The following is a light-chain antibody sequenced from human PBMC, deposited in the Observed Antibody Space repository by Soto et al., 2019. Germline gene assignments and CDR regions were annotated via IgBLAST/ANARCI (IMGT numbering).Light chain of an antibody. Sequence: QSVLTQPPSVSGAPGQRVTISCTGSSSNIGAGYDVHWYQQLPGTAPKLLIYGNSNRPSGVPDRFSGSKSGTSASLAITGLQAEDEVDYYCQSYDSSPSGSVFGGGTNLTVL. J-gene: IGLJ3*02. CDR1: SSNIGAGYD. V-gene: IGLV1-40*01. CDR2: GNS. CDR3: QSYDSSPSGSV.